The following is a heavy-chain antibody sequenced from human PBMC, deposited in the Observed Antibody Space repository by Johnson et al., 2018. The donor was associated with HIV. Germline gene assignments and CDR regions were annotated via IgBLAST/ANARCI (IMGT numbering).Heavy chain of an antibody. D-gene: IGHD1-7*01. CDR2: ISFDGSDK. CDR3: AKDLGAAELTPDVFDL. CDR1: GSPFNTYA. J-gene: IGHJ3*01. V-gene: IGHV3-30*04. Sequence: VQLGESGGGVAQPGRSLGLSWAASGSPFNTYAMHWFCRAPGKGLEWLAVISFDGSDKYYADSVKGRFTISRDNSKNTLYLQMNSLRIDDTGVYYCAKDLGAAELTPDVFDLWGQGTMVTVSS.